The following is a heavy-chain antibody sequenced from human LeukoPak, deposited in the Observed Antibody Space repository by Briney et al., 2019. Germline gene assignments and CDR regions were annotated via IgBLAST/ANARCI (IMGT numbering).Heavy chain of an antibody. CDR1: GFTFSSYG. D-gene: IGHD5-18*01. CDR2: ISYDGSNK. V-gene: IGHV3-30*03. Sequence: GGSLRLSCAASGFTFSSYGMHWVRQAPGKGLEWVAVISYDGSNKYYADSVKGRFTISRDNSKNTLYLQMNSLRAEDTAVYYCASYGYSYGYPTLDYWGQGTLVTVSS. J-gene: IGHJ4*02. CDR3: ASYGYSYGYPTLDY.